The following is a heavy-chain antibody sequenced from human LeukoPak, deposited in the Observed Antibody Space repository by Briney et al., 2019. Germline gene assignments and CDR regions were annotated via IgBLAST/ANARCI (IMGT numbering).Heavy chain of an antibody. CDR3: ARDNTSSRYHDAFDI. Sequence: SETLSLTCTVSGGSISSGGYYWSWIRQPPGKGLEWIGYIFHSGSTYYNPSLKSRVTISVDRSKNQFSLKLSSVTAADTAVYYCARDNTSSRYHDAFDIWGQGTMVTVSS. D-gene: IGHD2-2*01. CDR2: IFHSGST. V-gene: IGHV4-30-2*01. J-gene: IGHJ3*02. CDR1: GGSISSGGYY.